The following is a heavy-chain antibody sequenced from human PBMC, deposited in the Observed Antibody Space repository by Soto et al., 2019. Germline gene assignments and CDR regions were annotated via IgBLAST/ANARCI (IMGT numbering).Heavy chain of an antibody. CDR3: AREPLRFLEWFTRDYYYYGMDV. J-gene: IGHJ6*02. CDR2: ISAYNGNT. V-gene: IGHV1-18*01. CDR1: GYTFTSYG. D-gene: IGHD3-3*01. Sequence: ASVKVSCKASGYTFTSYGISWVRQAPGQGLEWMGWISAYNGNTNYAQKLQGRVTMTTDTSTSTAYMELRSLRSDDTAVYYCAREPLRFLEWFTRDYYYYGMDVWGQGTTVTVSS.